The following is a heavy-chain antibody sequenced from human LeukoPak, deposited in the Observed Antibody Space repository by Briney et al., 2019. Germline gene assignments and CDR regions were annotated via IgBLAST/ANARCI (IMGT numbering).Heavy chain of an antibody. CDR3: AKGESQPKYYFDY. Sequence: GGSLRLSCAASGFTFTNYAMRWVRQAPGKGLEWVSTVNPGGSGTYYADSVKGRFTVSRDHSKNMVYLQMNSLRPEDTALYYCAKGESQPKYYFDYWGQGALVTVSS. CDR1: GFTFTNYA. J-gene: IGHJ4*02. CDR2: VNPGGSGT. D-gene: IGHD3-16*01. V-gene: IGHV3-23*01.